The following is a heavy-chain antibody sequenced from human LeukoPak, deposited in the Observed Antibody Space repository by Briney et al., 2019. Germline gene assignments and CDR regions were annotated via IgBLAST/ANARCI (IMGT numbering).Heavy chain of an antibody. J-gene: IGHJ4*02. CDR1: GYTFTSYG. CDR3: ARREVYYLDY. CDR2: ISGYKGNT. Sequence: VASVKVSCKASGYTFTSYGISWVRQAPGQGLEWMGWISGYKGNTNYAQKLRGRVTMTTDTSTSTAYMGLRSLRSDDTAVYYCARREVYYLDYWGQGTLVTVSS. V-gene: IGHV1-18*01. D-gene: IGHD1-26*01.